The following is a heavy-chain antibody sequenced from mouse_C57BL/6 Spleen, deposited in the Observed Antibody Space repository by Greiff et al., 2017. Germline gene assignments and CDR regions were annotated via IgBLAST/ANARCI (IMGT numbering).Heavy chain of an antibody. CDR3: ARPNWGEAWFAY. J-gene: IGHJ3*01. CDR2: INPNNGGT. D-gene: IGHD4-1*01. Sequence: VQLQQSGPELVKPGASVKIPCKASGYTFTDYNMDWVKQSHGKSLEWIGDINPNNGGTIYNQKFTGKATLTVDKSSSTAYMELRSLTSEDTAVYYCARPNWGEAWFAYWGQGTLVTVSA. V-gene: IGHV1-18*01. CDR1: GYTFTDYN.